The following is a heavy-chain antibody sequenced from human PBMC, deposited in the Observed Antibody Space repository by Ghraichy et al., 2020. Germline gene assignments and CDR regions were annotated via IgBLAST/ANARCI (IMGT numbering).Heavy chain of an antibody. CDR3: AKGRQITDFWSGYYTGLDY. CDR2: ISGSGGST. J-gene: IGHJ4*02. D-gene: IGHD3-3*01. Sequence: GESLNISCAASGFTFSSYAMSWVRQAPGKGLEWVSAISGSGGSTYYADSVKGRFTISRDNSKNTLYLQMNSLRAEDTAVYYCAKGRQITDFWSGYYTGLDYWGQGTLVTVSS. V-gene: IGHV3-23*01. CDR1: GFTFSSYA.